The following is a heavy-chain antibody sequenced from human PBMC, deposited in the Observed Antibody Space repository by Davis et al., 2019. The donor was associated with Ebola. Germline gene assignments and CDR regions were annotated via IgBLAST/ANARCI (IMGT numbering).Heavy chain of an antibody. CDR2: ISYDGSNK. CDR3: AKDWDYGDYFDY. CDR1: GFTFSSYA. D-gene: IGHD4-17*01. Sequence: GESLKISCAASGFTFSSYAMHWVRQAPGKGLEWVAVISYDGSNKYYADSVKGRFTISRDNSKNTLYLQMNSLRAEDTAVYYCAKDWDYGDYFDYWGQGTLVTASS. V-gene: IGHV3-30-3*01. J-gene: IGHJ4*02.